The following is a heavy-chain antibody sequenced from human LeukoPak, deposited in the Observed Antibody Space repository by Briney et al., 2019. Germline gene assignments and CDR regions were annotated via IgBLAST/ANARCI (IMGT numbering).Heavy chain of an antibody. CDR2: ISSSSSYI. CDR1: GFTFSSYS. J-gene: IGHJ4*02. V-gene: IGHV3-21*01. D-gene: IGHD6-19*01. CDR3: ARGGQWLVRRSGRNDY. Sequence: GGSLRLSCAASGFTFSSYSMNWVRQAPGKGLEWVSSISSSSSYIYYADSVKGRFTISRDNAKNSLYLQMNSLRAEDTAVYYCARGGQWLVRRSGRNDYWGQGTLVTVSS.